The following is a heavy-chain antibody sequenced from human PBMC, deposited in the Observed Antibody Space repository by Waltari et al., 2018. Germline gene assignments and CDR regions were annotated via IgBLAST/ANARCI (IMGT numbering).Heavy chain of an antibody. CDR1: GYSFTRPC. CDR2: IDPSDSFR. J-gene: IGHJ4*02. V-gene: IGHV5-10-1*01. Sequence: EVQLVQSGAEVKKPEASLRTSCEGSGYSFTRPCISGVRQMAGKGLGWVGRIDPSDSFRNSGPAFEGHVTISVDQSLRTAYLQWDSLKASDTAIYYCVRHRTTYPLEIDYWGQGTLVTVSS. D-gene: IGHD2-2*01. CDR3: VRHRTTYPLEIDY.